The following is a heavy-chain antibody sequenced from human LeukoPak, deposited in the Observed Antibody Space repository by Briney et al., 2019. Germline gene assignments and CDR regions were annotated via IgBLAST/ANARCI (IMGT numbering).Heavy chain of an antibody. V-gene: IGHV3-33*06. D-gene: IGHD6-13*01. J-gene: IGHJ3*02. CDR3: AKDSSSWFRDAFDI. Sequence: GGSLRLSCAASGFTFSSYGMHWVRQAPGKGLEWVAVIWYDGSNKYYADSVKGRFTISRDNSKNTLYLQMNSLRAEDTAVYYCAKDSSSWFRDAFDIWGRGTMVTVSS. CDR1: GFTFSSYG. CDR2: IWYDGSNK.